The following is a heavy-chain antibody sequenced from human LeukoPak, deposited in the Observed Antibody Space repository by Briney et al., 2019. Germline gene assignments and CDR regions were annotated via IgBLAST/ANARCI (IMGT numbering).Heavy chain of an antibody. CDR2: INSDGSST. Sequence: GGSLRLSCEASGFTLSNYWMYWVRHAPGKGLVWVSRINSDGSSTIYADSVKGRFTISRDNAKNTLYLQMNSLRAEDTAVYYCARRLLIRGSGFDPWGQGTLVTVSS. J-gene: IGHJ5*02. CDR3: ARRLLIRGSGFDP. D-gene: IGHD3-10*01. V-gene: IGHV3-74*01. CDR1: GFTLSNYW.